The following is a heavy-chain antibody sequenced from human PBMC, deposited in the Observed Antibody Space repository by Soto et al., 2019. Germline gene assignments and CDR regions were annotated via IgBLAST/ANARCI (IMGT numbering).Heavy chain of an antibody. CDR1: GFTISRHT. D-gene: IGHD3-22*01. J-gene: IGHJ3*02. Sequence: GESLKISCAASGFTISRHTMNWVRQAPGKGLEWVSFIGSRTSDIYYADSVKGRFTISRDNAKNSLYLDLTRLRAEDTAVYFCVRDYYDTSGYPNTFDMWGQGTMVTVSS. CDR3: VRDYYDTSGYPNTFDM. CDR2: IGSRTSDI. V-gene: IGHV3-21*01.